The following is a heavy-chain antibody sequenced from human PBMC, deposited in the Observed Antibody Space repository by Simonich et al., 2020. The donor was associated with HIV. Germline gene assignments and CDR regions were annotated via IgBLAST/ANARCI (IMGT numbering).Heavy chain of an antibody. Sequence: QVQLQQWGAGLLNPSETLSLTCAVYGGSFSGYYWSWIRQPPGKGLEWIGEINHSGNTKYNPSLKSRVTISVDTSKNQFSLKLSSVTAADTAVYYCARGFYQRLYYFDYWGQGTLVTVSS. CDR3: ARGFYQRLYYFDY. V-gene: IGHV4-34*01. J-gene: IGHJ4*02. CDR1: GGSFSGYY. CDR2: INHSGNT. D-gene: IGHD2-2*01.